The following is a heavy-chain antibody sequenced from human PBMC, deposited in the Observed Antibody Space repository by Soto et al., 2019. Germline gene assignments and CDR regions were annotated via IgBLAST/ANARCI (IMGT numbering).Heavy chain of an antibody. CDR1: GFSLSTYGVG. J-gene: IGHJ6*02. CDR2: IYWDDDK. V-gene: IGHV2-5*02. D-gene: IGHD3-22*01. Sequence: QITLKESGPTLVKPTQTLTLTCTFSGFSLSTYGVGVNWIRQPPGKALEWLALIYWDDDKRYSSSLKNRLTIMKDTSKNQMVLRMTNTDPADTATYYWAHSQRVGGGSYYDKGLDVWGQGTTVTVSS. CDR3: AHSQRVGGGSYYDKGLDV.